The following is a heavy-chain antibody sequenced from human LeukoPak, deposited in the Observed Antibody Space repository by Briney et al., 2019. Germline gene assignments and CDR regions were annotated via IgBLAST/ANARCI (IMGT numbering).Heavy chain of an antibody. CDR1: GYTFTGYY. D-gene: IGHD6-19*01. V-gene: IGHV1-69*02. CDR2: IIPILGIA. J-gene: IGHJ3*02. Sequence: SVNVSCKASGYTFTGYYMHWVRQAPGQGIEWMGRIIPILGIANYAQKFQGRVTITADKSTSTAYMELSSLRSEDTAVYYCAKRPLNSGWYRDDAFDIWGQGTMVTVSS. CDR3: AKRPLNSGWYRDDAFDI.